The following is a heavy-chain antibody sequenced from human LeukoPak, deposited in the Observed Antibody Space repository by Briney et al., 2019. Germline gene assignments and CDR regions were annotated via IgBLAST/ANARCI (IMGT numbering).Heavy chain of an antibody. V-gene: IGHV4-39*01. CDR2: IYYSGST. J-gene: IGHJ5*02. CDR1: GGSISSSSYH. D-gene: IGHD5-12*01. Sequence: SETLSLTCTVSGGSISSSSYHWGWIRQPPGKGLEWIGSIYYSGSTYYNPSLKSRVTISVDTSKNQFSLKLSSVTAADTAVYYCARRDIVAGFDPWGQGTLVTVSS. CDR3: ARRDIVAGFDP.